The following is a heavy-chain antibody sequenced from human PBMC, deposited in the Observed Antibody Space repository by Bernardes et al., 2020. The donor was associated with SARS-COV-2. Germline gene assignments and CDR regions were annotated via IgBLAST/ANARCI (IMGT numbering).Heavy chain of an antibody. CDR2: ISGSGGST. J-gene: IGHJ4*02. D-gene: IGHD6-19*01. CDR1: GFTFSSYA. V-gene: IGHV3-23*01. CDR3: AKDPFHDYSSGWYAISYYFDY. Sequence: GGSLRLSCAASGFTFSSYAMSWVRQAPGKGLEWVSAISGSGGSTYYADSVKGRFTISRDNSKNTLYLQMNSLRAEDTAVYYCAKDPFHDYSSGWYAISYYFDYWGQGTLVTVSS.